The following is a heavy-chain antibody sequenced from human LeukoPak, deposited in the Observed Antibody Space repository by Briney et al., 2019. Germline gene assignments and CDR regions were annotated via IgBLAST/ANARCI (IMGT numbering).Heavy chain of an antibody. Sequence: GGSLRLSCAASGFTFSSYAMSWVRQAPGKGLEWVSAISGSGGSTYYADSVKGRFTISRDNSKNTLYLQMNSLRAEDTAVYYCAKGSSWTPGRGYYYMDVWGKGTTVTISS. V-gene: IGHV3-23*01. CDR1: GFTFSSYA. J-gene: IGHJ6*03. CDR2: ISGSGGST. D-gene: IGHD6-13*01. CDR3: AKGSSWTPGRGYYYMDV.